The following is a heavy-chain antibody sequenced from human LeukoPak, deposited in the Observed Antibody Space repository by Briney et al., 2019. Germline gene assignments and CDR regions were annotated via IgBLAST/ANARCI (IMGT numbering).Heavy chain of an antibody. Sequence: LTGGSLRLSCAASGFTFSSYAMHWVRQAPGKGLEWVAVISYDGSNKYYADSVKGRFTISRDNSKNTLYLQMNSLRAEDTAVYYCARRGIEVAFDIWGQGTMVTVSS. CDR2: ISYDGSNK. V-gene: IGHV3-30-3*01. CDR3: ARRGIEVAFDI. D-gene: IGHD3-16*01. CDR1: GFTFSSYA. J-gene: IGHJ3*02.